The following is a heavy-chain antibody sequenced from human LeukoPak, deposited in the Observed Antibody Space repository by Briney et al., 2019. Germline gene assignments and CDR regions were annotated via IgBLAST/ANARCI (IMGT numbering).Heavy chain of an antibody. Sequence: SETLSLTCTISGGSISSSSYHWGWIRQPPGKGLEWIGNIYYTGTTYYHPSLKSRVTISIGTSKNQFSLKLISGTAADTAVYYCARGSYISDTWYYFDYWGQGTLDTVSS. CDR3: ARGSYISDTWYYFDY. J-gene: IGHJ4*02. CDR2: IYYTGTT. D-gene: IGHD1-26*01. V-gene: IGHV4-39*01. CDR1: GGSISSSSYH.